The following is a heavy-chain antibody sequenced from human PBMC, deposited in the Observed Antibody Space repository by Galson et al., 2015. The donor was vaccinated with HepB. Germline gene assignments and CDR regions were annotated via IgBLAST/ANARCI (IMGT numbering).Heavy chain of an antibody. CDR1: GGTFSSYT. D-gene: IGHD3-9*01. CDR2: IIPILGIA. CDR3: AREPSTGDILTGFTTGWWYFDL. Sequence: SVKVSCKASGGTFSSYTISWVRQAPGQGLEWMGRIIPILGIANYAQKFQGRVTITADKSTSTAYMELSSLRSEDTAVYYCAREPSTGDILTGFTTGWWYFDLWGRGTLVTVSS. J-gene: IGHJ2*01. V-gene: IGHV1-69*04.